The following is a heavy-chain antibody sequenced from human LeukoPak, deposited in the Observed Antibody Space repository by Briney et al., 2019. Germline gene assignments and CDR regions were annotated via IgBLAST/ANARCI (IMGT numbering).Heavy chain of an antibody. CDR3: AKRLAQTKGFDY. D-gene: IGHD2-21*01. CDR2: ISISGGST. J-gene: IGHJ4*02. V-gene: IGHV3-23*01. Sequence: GGSLRLSCAASGLTFNNYAMSWVRQAPGKGLEWVSSISISGGSTYYADSVKGRFTISRDISRNTLYLQMNSLRAEDTAVYYCAKRLAQTKGFDYWGQGTLVTVSS. CDR1: GLTFNNYA.